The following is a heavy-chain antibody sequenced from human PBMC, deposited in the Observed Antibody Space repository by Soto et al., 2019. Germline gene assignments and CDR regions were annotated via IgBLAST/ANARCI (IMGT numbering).Heavy chain of an antibody. CDR1: GFSFKTYG. J-gene: IGHJ4*02. Sequence: EVQLLESGGGLVQPGGSLRLSCADSGFSFKTYGMTWVRRAPGKGLEGVAHIGLSNSDTYYADSVKGRFTISRDNSKNMVYLQMSSLRDADTALYYCVKGGAYCYNDCTRRYWGRGTLVTVSS. V-gene: IGHV3-23*01. CDR2: IGLSNSDT. CDR3: VKGGAYCYNDCTRRY. D-gene: IGHD2-21*01.